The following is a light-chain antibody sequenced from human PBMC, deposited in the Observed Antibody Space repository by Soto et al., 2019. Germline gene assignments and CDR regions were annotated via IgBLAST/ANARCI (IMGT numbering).Light chain of an antibody. CDR2: GAS. CDR3: QKYDSVPFT. V-gene: IGKV1-27*01. J-gene: IGKJ3*01. CDR1: QGISNY. Sequence: DIQMTQSPSSLSASVRDRVTITFRASQGISNYLAWYQQKPGKVPKLLIYGASTLQSGVPSRFSGSGSGTDFTLAISSLQPEDVATYYCQKYDSVPFTLGPGTKVDLK.